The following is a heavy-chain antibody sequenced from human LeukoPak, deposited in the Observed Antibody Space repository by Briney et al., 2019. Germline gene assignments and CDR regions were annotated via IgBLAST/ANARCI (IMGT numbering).Heavy chain of an antibody. CDR2: IYPADSDT. J-gene: IGHJ4*02. Sequence: GESLQISCQFSGYVFTHYWIGWVRQRPAKGLESRGCIYPADSDTTYSTSFQGRVTISADKSISTVFLQWSSLKASDTAMYYCARQSRDGSKTRGYYFDYWGQGTLVTVSS. V-gene: IGHV5-51*01. CDR3: ARQSRDGSKTRGYYFDY. D-gene: IGHD3-10*01. CDR1: GYVFTHYW.